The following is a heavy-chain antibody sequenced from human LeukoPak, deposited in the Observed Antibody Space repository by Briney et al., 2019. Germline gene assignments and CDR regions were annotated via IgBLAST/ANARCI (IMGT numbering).Heavy chain of an antibody. CDR2: IYPGDSDT. CDR3: ARHPLAAGCSSTSCYSDY. V-gene: IGHV5-51*01. J-gene: IGHJ4*02. D-gene: IGHD2-2*02. Sequence: GGSLRLSCKGSGYSFTSYWIGWVRQMPGKGLEWMGFIYPGDSDTRYSPSFQGQVTISADKSISTAYLQWSSLKASDTAMYYCARHPLAAGCSSTSCYSDYWGQGTLVTVSS. CDR1: GYSFTSYW.